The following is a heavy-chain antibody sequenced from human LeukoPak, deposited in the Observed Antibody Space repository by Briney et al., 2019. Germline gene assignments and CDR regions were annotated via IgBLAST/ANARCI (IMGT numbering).Heavy chain of an antibody. J-gene: IGHJ5*02. CDR3: ARAVSSSRGDWFDP. CDR2: IYYSGST. Sequence: SETLSLTCTVSGGSISSYYWSWIRQPPGKGLEWIGYIYYSGSTNYNPSLKSRVTISVDTSKNQFSLKLSSVTAADTAVYYCARAVSSSRGDWFDPWGQGTLVTVSS. V-gene: IGHV4-59*01. CDR1: GGSISSYY. D-gene: IGHD2-2*01.